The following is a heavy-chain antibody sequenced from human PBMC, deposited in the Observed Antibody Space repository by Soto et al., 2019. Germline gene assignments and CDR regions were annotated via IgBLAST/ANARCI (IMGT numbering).Heavy chain of an antibody. Sequence: QVQLQESGPGLVKPSQTLSLTCTVSGGSISSGGYYWSWIRQHPGKGLEWIGYIYYIGITYNNPSLKSRVTISVDTSKNQFSLKLSSVTAADTAVYYCARVYSGYDYRGWFDPWGQGSLVTVSS. CDR3: ARVYSGYDYRGWFDP. D-gene: IGHD5-12*01. J-gene: IGHJ5*02. CDR1: GGSISSGGYY. V-gene: IGHV4-31*03. CDR2: IYYIGIT.